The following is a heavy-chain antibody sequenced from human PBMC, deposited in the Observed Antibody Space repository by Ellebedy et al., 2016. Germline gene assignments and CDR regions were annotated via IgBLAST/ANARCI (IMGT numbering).Heavy chain of an antibody. CDR3: AHQYSYGISYYYGMDV. Sequence: TLSLTXTVSAYSISSGNYWAWIRQPPGKALEWLALIYWNDDKRYSPSLKSRLTITKDTSKNQVVLTMTNMDPVDTATYYCAHQYSYGISYYYGMDVWGQGTTVTVSS. V-gene: IGHV2-5*01. J-gene: IGHJ6*02. CDR2: IYWNDDK. CDR1: AYSISSGNY. D-gene: IGHD5-18*01.